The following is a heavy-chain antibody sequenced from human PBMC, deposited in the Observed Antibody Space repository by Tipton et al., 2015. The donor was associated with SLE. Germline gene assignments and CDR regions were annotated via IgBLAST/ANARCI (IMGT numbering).Heavy chain of an antibody. V-gene: IGHV4-34*01. D-gene: IGHD3-3*01. CDR1: GFTFSSYS. CDR3: ARGNFWSGSRGWFDP. CDR2: INHSGST. J-gene: IGHJ5*02. Sequence: LRLSCAASGFTFSSYSMNWVRQAPGKGLEWIGEINHSGSTNYNPSLKSRVTISVDTSKNQFSLKLSSVTAADTAVYYCARGNFWSGSRGWFDPWGQGTLVTVSS.